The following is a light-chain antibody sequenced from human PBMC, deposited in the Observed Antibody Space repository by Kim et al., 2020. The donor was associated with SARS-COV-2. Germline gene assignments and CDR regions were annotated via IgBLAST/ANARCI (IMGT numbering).Light chain of an antibody. V-gene: IGLV1-36*01. CDR3: AAWDDRLNGPV. Sequence: QMVTISCSGGSSNIGNNAVNWYQQLPGKAPKLLIYYDDLLPSGVSDRFSGSKSGTSASLAISGLQSEDEADYYCAAWDDRLNGPVFGGGTQLTVL. CDR1: SSNIGNNA. CDR2: YDD. J-gene: IGLJ2*01.